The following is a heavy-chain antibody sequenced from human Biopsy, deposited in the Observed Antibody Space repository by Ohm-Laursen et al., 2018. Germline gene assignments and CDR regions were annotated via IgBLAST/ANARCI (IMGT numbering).Heavy chain of an antibody. J-gene: IGHJ6*02. CDR3: ARDGAAGYGLDV. CDR2: VGGSGDST. D-gene: IGHD6-25*01. V-gene: IGHV3-23*01. CDR1: GFTFSNYA. Sequence: SLRLSCTAFGFTFSNYAMTWVRQAPGKGLDWVSGVGGSGDSTYYADSVKGRFSISRDNSKNTLYLQMNSLRAEDTAVYYCARDGAAGYGLDVWGQGTTVTVSS.